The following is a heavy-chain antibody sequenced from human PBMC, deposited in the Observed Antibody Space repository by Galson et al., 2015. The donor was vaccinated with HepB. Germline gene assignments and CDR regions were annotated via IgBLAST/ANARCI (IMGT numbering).Heavy chain of an antibody. CDR1: GGTFSSYT. J-gene: IGHJ3*02. V-gene: IGHV1-69*04. CDR3: ARDLPNSGSYSSLPFDAFDI. CDR2: IIPILGIA. Sequence: SVKVSCKASGGTFSSYTISWVRQAPGQGLEWMGRIIPILGIANYAQKFQGRVTITADKSTSTAYMELSSLRSEDTAVYYCARDLPNSGSYSSLPFDAFDIWGQGTMVTVSS. D-gene: IGHD1-26*01.